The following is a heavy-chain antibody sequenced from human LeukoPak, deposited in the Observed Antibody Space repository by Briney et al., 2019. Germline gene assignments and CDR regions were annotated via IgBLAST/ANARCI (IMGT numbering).Heavy chain of an antibody. CDR2: ISGSGGST. CDR1: GFTFSSYA. Sequence: PGVSLRLSCAASGFTFSSYAMSWVRQAPGKGLEWVSAISGSGGSTYYADSVKGRFTISRDNSKNTLYLQMNSLRAEDTAVYYCAKTHYSGSYYADFDYWGQGTLVTVSS. V-gene: IGHV3-23*01. CDR3: AKTHYSGSYYADFDY. J-gene: IGHJ4*02. D-gene: IGHD1-26*01.